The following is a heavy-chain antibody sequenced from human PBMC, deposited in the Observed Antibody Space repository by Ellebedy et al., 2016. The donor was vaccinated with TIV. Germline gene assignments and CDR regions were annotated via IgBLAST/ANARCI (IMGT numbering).Heavy chain of an antibody. CDR3: AKGAYCGADCYFFDY. D-gene: IGHD2-21*02. V-gene: IGHV3-7*03. CDR1: GFTFSNYW. CDR2: IKQDGSEK. Sequence: GESLKISCAASGFTFSNYWMSWVRQAPGKGLEWVANIKQDGSEKYYVDSVKGRFTISRDNAENSLYLQMNSLRAEDTAVYYCAKGAYCGADCYFFDYWGQGTLVTVSS. J-gene: IGHJ4*02.